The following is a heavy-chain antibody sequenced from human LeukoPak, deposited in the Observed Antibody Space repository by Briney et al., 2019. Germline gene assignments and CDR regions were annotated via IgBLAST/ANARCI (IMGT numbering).Heavy chain of an antibody. D-gene: IGHD3-22*01. Sequence: PGGSLRLSCAASGFTFSNAWMSWVRQAPGKGLEWVGRIKSKTDGGTTDYAAPVKGRFTISRDDSKNTLYLQMNSLKTEDTAVYYCARRWYYYDSSGYGFDYWGQGTLVTVSS. CDR2: IKSKTDGGTT. CDR3: ARRWYYYDSSGYGFDY. V-gene: IGHV3-15*01. J-gene: IGHJ4*02. CDR1: GFTFSNAW.